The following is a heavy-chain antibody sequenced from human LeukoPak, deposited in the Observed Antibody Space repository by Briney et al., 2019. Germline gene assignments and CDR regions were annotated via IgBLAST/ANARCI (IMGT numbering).Heavy chain of an antibody. D-gene: IGHD5-24*01. V-gene: IGHV3-23*01. Sequence: GGSLRLSCAASGFSFSSYGMNWVRQAPGKGLEWVLGISGSGVYTYYADSVKGRFTISRDNSKNTLYLVMNSLRVDDTAVYYCAKAVDLATISVDIWGQGTMVTVSS. CDR3: AKAVDLATISVDI. CDR2: ISGSGVYT. J-gene: IGHJ3*02. CDR1: GFSFSSYG.